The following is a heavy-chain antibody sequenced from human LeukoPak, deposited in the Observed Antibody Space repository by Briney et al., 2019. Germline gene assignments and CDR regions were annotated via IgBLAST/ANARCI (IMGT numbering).Heavy chain of an antibody. CDR1: GASVNHNF. CDR3: ARHRDYYDT. J-gene: IGHJ4*01. D-gene: IGHD3-22*01. V-gene: IGHV4-59*08. Sequence: PSEPLSLTCTVSGASVNHNFWTWIRQPPGKGLEWIGYIYSSGSANYNPSLKSRVIISGDTSKNQISLNLTSVTAADTAVYFCARHRDYYDTWGHGTLVTVSS. CDR2: IYSSGSA.